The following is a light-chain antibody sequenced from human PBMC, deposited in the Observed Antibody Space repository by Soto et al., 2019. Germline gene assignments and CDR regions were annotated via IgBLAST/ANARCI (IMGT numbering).Light chain of an antibody. Sequence: DIVMIQSPDSLAVSLGERATINCKSSQSVLYSSNNKNYLAWYQQKPGQPPKLLIYWASTRESGVPDRFSGSGSGTDFTLTISSLQAEDVAVYYCQQYSSTPLTFGGGTKVEIK. J-gene: IGKJ4*01. V-gene: IGKV4-1*01. CDR1: QSVLYSSNNKNY. CDR2: WAS. CDR3: QQYSSTPLT.